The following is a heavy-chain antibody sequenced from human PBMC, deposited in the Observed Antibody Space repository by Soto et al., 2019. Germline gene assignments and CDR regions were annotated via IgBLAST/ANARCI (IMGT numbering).Heavy chain of an antibody. Sequence: GGSLRLSCAASGFTVSSNYMSWVRQAPGKGLEWVSVIYRGGSTYYADSVKGRFTISRDNSKNTLYLQMNSLRAEDTAVYYCARDRGLYSSSWPHYYYYGMDVWGQGTTVTVSS. CDR3: ARDRGLYSSSWPHYYYYGMDV. V-gene: IGHV3-53*01. CDR2: IYRGGST. CDR1: GFTVSSNY. J-gene: IGHJ6*02. D-gene: IGHD6-13*01.